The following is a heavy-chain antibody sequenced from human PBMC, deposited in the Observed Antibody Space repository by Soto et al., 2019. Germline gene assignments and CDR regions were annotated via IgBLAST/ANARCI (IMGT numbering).Heavy chain of an antibody. J-gene: IGHJ3*02. CDR1: GYTFTSYA. V-gene: IGHV1-3*05. D-gene: IGHD3-9*01. CDR2: INAVNGNT. CDR3: AREGPYYDILTGYYPGTFDI. Sequence: QVQLVQSGAEEKKPGASVKVSCKASGYTFTSYAMHWVRQAPGQRLEWMGWINAVNGNTKYSQKFQGRVTITRDTSASTAYMELSRLRSEDTAVYYCAREGPYYDILTGYYPGTFDIWGQGTMVTVSS.